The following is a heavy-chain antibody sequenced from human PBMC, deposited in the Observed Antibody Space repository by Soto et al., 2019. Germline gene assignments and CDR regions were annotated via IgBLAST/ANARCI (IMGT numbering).Heavy chain of an antibody. V-gene: IGHV3-49*03. CDR1: GFTFGDYA. CDR2: IRSKAYGGTT. D-gene: IGHD3-9*01. CDR3: TRDDILTGLGLVDY. Sequence: GGSLRLSCTASGFTFGDYAMSWFRQAPGKGLEWVGFIRSKAYGGTTEYAASVKGRFTISRDDSKSIAYLQMNSLKTEDTAVYYCTRDDILTGLGLVDYWGQGTLVTVSS. J-gene: IGHJ4*02.